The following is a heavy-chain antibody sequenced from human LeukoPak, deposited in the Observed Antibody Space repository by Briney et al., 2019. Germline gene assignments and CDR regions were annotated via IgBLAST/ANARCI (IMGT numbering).Heavy chain of an antibody. J-gene: IGHJ4*01. Sequence: GASVKVSCKASGYIFSSYKMHWVRQAPGQGFEWMGIINPSGGSTSYAQKFQGRVTMTRDMSTSTLYMELSDLRSEDTAVYYCARELSGSYFAYWGQEPWSPSPQ. CDR1: GYIFSSYK. D-gene: IGHD3-10*01. CDR3: ARELSGSYFAY. CDR2: INPSGGST. V-gene: IGHV1-46*01.